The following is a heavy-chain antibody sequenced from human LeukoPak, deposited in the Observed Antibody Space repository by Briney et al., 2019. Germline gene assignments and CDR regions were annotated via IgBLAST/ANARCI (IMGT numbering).Heavy chain of an antibody. V-gene: IGHV3-23*01. Sequence: RSGGSLRLSCVGSGFTFRSHAMSWVRQAPEKGLEFVSGIYENGGTTYYADSVKGRFSISRDNSKNTLYLQMDSLSGEDTAVYYCAKDFRIGYSAHFDYWGQGALVTVSS. J-gene: IGHJ4*02. CDR2: IYENGGTT. CDR1: GFTFRSHA. D-gene: IGHD2-21*01. CDR3: AKDFRIGYSAHFDY.